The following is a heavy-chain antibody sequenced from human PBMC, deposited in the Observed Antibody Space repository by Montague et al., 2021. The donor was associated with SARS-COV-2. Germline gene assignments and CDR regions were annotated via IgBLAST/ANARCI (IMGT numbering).Heavy chain of an antibody. J-gene: IGHJ6*02. Sequence: SETLSLTCTVSGGSISSSSYYWGWIRQPPGKGLEWIGSIYYSGSTYYNPSLKSRVTISVDTSKNQFSLKLSSVTAADTAVYYCARLSKTGYPPLYHYYGMDVWGRGTTVTVSS. CDR3: ARLSKTGYPPLYHYYGMDV. D-gene: IGHD3-9*01. CDR2: IYYSGST. V-gene: IGHV4-39*01. CDR1: GGSISSSSYY.